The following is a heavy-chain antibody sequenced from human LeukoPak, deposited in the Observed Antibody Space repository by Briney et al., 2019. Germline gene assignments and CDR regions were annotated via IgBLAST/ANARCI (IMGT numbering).Heavy chain of an antibody. D-gene: IGHD6-13*01. CDR2: MNPNSGNT. CDR3: ARGIIAAAGDFDY. J-gene: IGHJ4*02. V-gene: IGHV1-8*01. CDR1: GYTFTNYD. Sequence: ASVKVSCKASGYTFTNYDINWVRQATGQGLEWMGWMNPNSGNTGYAQKFQGRVTMTRNTSISTAYMELSSLRSEDTAVYYCARGIIAAAGDFDYWGQGTLVTVSS.